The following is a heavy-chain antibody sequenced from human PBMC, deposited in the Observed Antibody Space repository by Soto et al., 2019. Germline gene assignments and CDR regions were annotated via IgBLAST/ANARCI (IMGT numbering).Heavy chain of an antibody. Sequence: EVQLVESGGGLVKPGGSRRLSCAASGFTSSSYAMNGVRQSPGKGLQWVSSISSSSSYIYYADSVNGRCTISRDNAKHSLYLQMNSLRAEDTALDYCARGQGSGYHGDGAVDTWGPGRMVSVAS. CDR3: ARGQGSGYHGDGAVDT. D-gene: IGHD5-12*01. V-gene: IGHV3-21*01. CDR2: ISSSSSYI. J-gene: IGHJ3*02. CDR1: GFTSSSYA.